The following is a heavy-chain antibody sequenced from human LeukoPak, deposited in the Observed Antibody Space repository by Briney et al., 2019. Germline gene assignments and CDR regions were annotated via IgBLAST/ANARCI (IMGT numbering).Heavy chain of an antibody. Sequence: KPSETLSLTCTVSGGSISSSSDYWAWIRQPPGKGLEWIGTVFYSGSTYYNPSLKSRVTISVDTSKNQFSLKLSSVTAADTAVYYCARGSNPHFDYWGQGTLVTVSS. CDR3: ARGSNPHFDY. J-gene: IGHJ4*02. D-gene: IGHD4-11*01. CDR2: VFYSGST. CDR1: GGSISSSSDY. V-gene: IGHV4-39*01.